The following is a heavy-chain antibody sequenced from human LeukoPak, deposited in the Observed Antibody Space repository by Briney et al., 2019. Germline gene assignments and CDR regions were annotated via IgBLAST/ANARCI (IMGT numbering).Heavy chain of an antibody. CDR3: ARSPFDPCIIGGYDSSGNCQYYFDY. Sequence: SVKVSCKASGGTFSSYAISWVRQAPGQGLEWMGGIIPIFGTANYAQKFQGRVTITADGSTSTAYMELSSLRSEDTAVYYCARSPFDPCIIGGYDSSGNCQYYFDYWGQGTLVTVSS. CDR2: IIPIFGTA. V-gene: IGHV1-69*13. J-gene: IGHJ4*02. CDR1: GGTFSSYA. D-gene: IGHD3-22*01.